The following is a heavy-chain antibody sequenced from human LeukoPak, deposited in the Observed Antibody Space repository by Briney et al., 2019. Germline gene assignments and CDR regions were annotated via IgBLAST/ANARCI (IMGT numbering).Heavy chain of an antibody. D-gene: IGHD6-13*01. CDR2: ISGYNGNT. V-gene: IGHV1-18*01. J-gene: IGHJ4*02. Sequence: ASVKVSCKASGYTFTSYHITWVRQAPGQGLEWMGWISGYNGNTNYAQKFQGRVSMTTDTSTSTAYMELRSLRSDDTAVYYCARDKAAAGTIDYWGQGTLVTVSS. CDR3: ARDKAAAGTIDY. CDR1: GYTFTSYH.